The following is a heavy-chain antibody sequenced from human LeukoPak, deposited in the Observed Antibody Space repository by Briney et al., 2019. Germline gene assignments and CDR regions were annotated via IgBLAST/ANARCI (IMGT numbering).Heavy chain of an antibody. CDR1: GFTFSSYW. Sequence: GGSLRLSCAASGFTFSSYWMQWVRQAPGKGLVWVSRINSDGSSTSYADSVKGRFTISRDNAKNTLYLRMNSLRAEDTAVYYCARTHATAIHYDYWGQGTLVTVSS. V-gene: IGHV3-74*01. D-gene: IGHD4-17*01. CDR2: INSDGSST. CDR3: ARTHATAIHYDY. J-gene: IGHJ4*02.